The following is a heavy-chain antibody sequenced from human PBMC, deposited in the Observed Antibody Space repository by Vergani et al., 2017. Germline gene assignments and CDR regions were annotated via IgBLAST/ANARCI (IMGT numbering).Heavy chain of an antibody. J-gene: IGHJ2*01. V-gene: IGHV3-30*04. CDR1: GFTFSSYA. CDR3: ARMVPGVGWYFDL. CDR2: ISYDGSNK. Sequence: QVQLVESGGGVVQPGRSLRLSCAASGFTFSSYAMHWVRQAPGKGLEWVAVISYDGSNKYYADSVKGRFTISRDNSKNTLYLQMNSLRAEDTAVYYCARMVPGVGWYFDLWGRGTLVTVSS. D-gene: IGHD4/OR15-4a*01.